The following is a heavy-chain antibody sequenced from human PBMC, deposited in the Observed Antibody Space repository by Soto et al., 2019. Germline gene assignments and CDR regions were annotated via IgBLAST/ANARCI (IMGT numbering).Heavy chain of an antibody. CDR1: GFTFRTYA. D-gene: IGHD3-10*01. J-gene: IGHJ4*02. V-gene: IGHV3-23*01. CDR2: ISGSGVGI. Sequence: EVQLLESGGGLVQPGGSLRLSCAASGFTFRTYAMGWVRQAPGKGLEWVSTISGSGVGIYYADSVKGRFTISRDNSKNTVYLQINSLRIGDTATYYCARHKGAGSHTLYSVGYWGQGTLVSVSS. CDR3: ARHKGAGSHTLYSVGY.